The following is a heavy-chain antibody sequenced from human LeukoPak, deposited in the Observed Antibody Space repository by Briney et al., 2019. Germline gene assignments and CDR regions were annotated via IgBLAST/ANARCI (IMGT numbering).Heavy chain of an antibody. CDR2: ISYDGSNK. J-gene: IGHJ4*02. CDR3: ARDECSSTSCYRTKGVDY. CDR1: GFTFSSYW. V-gene: IGHV3-30-3*01. Sequence: GGSLRLSCAASGFTFSSYWMSWVRQAPGKGLEWAAVISYDGSNKYYADSVKGRFTISRDNSKNTLYLQMNSLRAEDTAMYYCARDECSSTSCYRTKGVDYWGQGTLVTVSS. D-gene: IGHD2-2*01.